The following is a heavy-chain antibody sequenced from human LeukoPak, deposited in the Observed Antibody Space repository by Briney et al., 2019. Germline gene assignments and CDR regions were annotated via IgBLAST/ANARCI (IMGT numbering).Heavy chain of an antibody. CDR3: ARFGRSVHSDVYYFHY. D-gene: IGHD3-16*01. CDR2: VNSDGSTT. J-gene: IGHJ4*02. V-gene: IGHV3-74*03. Sequence: GGSLRLSCAASGFTFSSYWMHWVRQAPGKGLVCVSRVNSDGSTTTHADSVKGRFSISRDNAKNTLYLQMNSLSAEDTAVYYCARFGRSVHSDVYYFHYWGQGTLVTVSS. CDR1: GFTFSSYW.